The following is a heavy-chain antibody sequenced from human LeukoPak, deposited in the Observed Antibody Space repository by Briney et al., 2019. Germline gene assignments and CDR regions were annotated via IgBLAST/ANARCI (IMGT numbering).Heavy chain of an antibody. J-gene: IGHJ4*02. Sequence: ETLSLTCAVSGDSIGSDYWSWVRQAPGKGLEWVSVIYSGGSTYYADSVKGRFTISRDNSKNTLYLQINSLRADDTAIYYCAKAPYTSGEYFFDYWGQGSLVTVSS. D-gene: IGHD1-26*01. V-gene: IGHV3-53*01. CDR3: AKAPYTSGEYFFDY. CDR2: IYSGGST. CDR1: GDSIGSDY.